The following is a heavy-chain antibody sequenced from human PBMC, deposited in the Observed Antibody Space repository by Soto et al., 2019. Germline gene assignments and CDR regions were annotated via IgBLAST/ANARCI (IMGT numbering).Heavy chain of an antibody. CDR2: ISFDGSNK. CDR1: GFIFSTYS. V-gene: IGHV3-30-3*01. D-gene: IGHD3-3*01. J-gene: IGHJ6*02. Sequence: QVQLVESGGGVVQPGRSLRLSCAASGFIFSTYSMYWVRQAPGKGLEWVAIISFDGSNKNDAESVKGRFTISRDNSKNTVYLQMNSLRPEDTAVYYCARPRRSGCPSADSHFYDLDVWGQGTTVTVSS. CDR3: ARPRRSGCPSADSHFYDLDV.